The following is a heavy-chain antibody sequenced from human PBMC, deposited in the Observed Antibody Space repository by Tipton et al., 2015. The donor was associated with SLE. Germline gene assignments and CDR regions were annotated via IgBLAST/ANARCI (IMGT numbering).Heavy chain of an antibody. D-gene: IGHD1-26*01. CDR2: IKQDGSEK. J-gene: IGHJ4*02. CDR3: ARYSRGSLDS. V-gene: IGHV3-7*01. Sequence: SLRLSCAASGFTLSSYWMSWVRQAPGKGLEWVANIKQDGSEKYYEDSVKGRFTISRDNAKNSLYLQMNSLRAEVTAVYYCARYSRGSLDSGGQGALVTVSS. CDR1: GFTLSSYW.